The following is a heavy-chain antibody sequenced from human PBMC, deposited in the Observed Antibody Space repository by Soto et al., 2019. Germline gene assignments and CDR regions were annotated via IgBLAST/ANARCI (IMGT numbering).Heavy chain of an antibody. CDR1: GGSISSYY. CDR3: ARANYYDSSGYPTLYYYYGMDV. J-gene: IGHJ6*02. D-gene: IGHD3-22*01. CDR2: IYYSGST. V-gene: IGHV4-59*01. Sequence: PSVTLSLTCTVAGGSISSYYWSWIRQPPGKGLEWIGYIYYSGSTNYNPSLKSRVTISVDTSKNQFSLKLSSVTAADTAVYYCARANYYDSSGYPTLYYYYGMDVWVQGTTVIVSS.